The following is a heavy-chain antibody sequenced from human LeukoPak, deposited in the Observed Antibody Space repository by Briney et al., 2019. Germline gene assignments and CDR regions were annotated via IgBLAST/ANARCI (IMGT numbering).Heavy chain of an antibody. D-gene: IGHD3-16*01. V-gene: IGHV3-23*01. Sequence: GGSLRLSCEASGFTFSTCAMSWVRQAPGKGLEWVSSIGGSGDSTYYADSVRGRFTISRDNSRNTLFLQMSGLRVEDTAQYFCAKKTGYWGTYPFDFWGQGSLVTVSS. CDR2: IGGSGDST. CDR3: AKKTGYWGTYPFDF. CDR1: GFTFSTCA. J-gene: IGHJ4*02.